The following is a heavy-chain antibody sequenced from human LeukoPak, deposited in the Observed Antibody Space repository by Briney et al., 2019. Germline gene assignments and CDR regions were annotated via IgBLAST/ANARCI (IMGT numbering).Heavy chain of an antibody. J-gene: IGHJ3*02. V-gene: IGHV4-4*07. CDR2: IYTSGST. CDR3: ARDRIVVVPAARNDAFDI. CDR1: GGSSSSYY. Sequence: SETLSLXCTVSGGSSSSYYWSWIRQPAGKGLEWIGRIYTSGSTNYNPSLKSRVTMSVDTSKNQFSLKLSSVTAADTAVYYCARDRIVVVPAARNDAFDIWGQGTMVTVSS. D-gene: IGHD2-2*01.